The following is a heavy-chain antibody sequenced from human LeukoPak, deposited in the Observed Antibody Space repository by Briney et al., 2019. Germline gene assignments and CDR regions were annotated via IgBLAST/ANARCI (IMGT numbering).Heavy chain of an antibody. Sequence: PSETLSLTCAVSGGSFSGYYWSWIRQPPRKGLEWIVEINHSGSTNYNTSLKSRVTISVDTSKNQFSLKLSSVTAADTAVYYCARGLRITMIVVVLDAFDIWGQGTMVTVSS. CDR1: GGSFSGYY. V-gene: IGHV4-34*01. CDR2: INHSGST. CDR3: ARGLRITMIVVVLDAFDI. D-gene: IGHD3-22*01. J-gene: IGHJ3*02.